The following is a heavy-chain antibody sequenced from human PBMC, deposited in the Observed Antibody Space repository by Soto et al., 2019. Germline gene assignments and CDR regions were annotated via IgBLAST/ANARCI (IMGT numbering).Heavy chain of an antibody. CDR2: IIPVFGTT. Sequence: GASVKVSCKASGATFSTYTISWMRQAPGQGLEWMGGIIPVFGTTNYAQKFQGRVTITADASTSTAYMELSSLRSEDTAFYYCARGNSPAGYYYAMDVWGQGTTVTVSS. CDR3: ARGNSPAGYYYAMDV. J-gene: IGHJ6*02. D-gene: IGHD4-4*01. V-gene: IGHV1-69*13. CDR1: GATFSTYT.